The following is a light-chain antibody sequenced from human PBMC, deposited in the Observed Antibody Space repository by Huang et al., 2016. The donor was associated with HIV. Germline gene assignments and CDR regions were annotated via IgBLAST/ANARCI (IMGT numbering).Light chain of an antibody. CDR1: QSASSY. V-gene: IGKV3-11*01. CDR2: DAS. CDR3: QQRSNWPTT. Sequence: EIVLTQSPATLSLSPGERATLSCRASQSASSYVPWYQQKPGHAPRLLIYDASNRATGIPARFSGSGSGTDFTLTISSLEPEDFAVYYCQQRSNWPTTFGGGTKVEIK. J-gene: IGKJ4*01.